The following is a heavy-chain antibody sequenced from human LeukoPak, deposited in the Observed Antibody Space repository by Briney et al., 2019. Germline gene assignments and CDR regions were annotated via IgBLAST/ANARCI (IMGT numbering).Heavy chain of an antibody. Sequence: SQTLSLTCAVSGGSISSGGYSWSWIRQPPGKGLEWIGYIYRSGSTYYNPSLKSRVTISVDRSKNQFSLKLSSVTAADTAVYYCARGDPSGMDVWGQGTTVTVSS. V-gene: IGHV4-30-2*01. D-gene: IGHD2-21*02. CDR3: ARGDPSGMDV. CDR1: GGSISSGGYS. J-gene: IGHJ6*02. CDR2: IYRSGST.